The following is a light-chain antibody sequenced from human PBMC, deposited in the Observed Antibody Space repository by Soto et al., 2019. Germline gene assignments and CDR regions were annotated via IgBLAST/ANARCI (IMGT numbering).Light chain of an antibody. CDR3: QQRHMWPIT. V-gene: IGKV3-11*01. J-gene: IGKJ5*01. CDR2: DAY. CDR1: QGISSC. Sequence: TQSPSSVSASVGDRVTITCRASQGISSCLAWYLQKPGQAPRLLIYDAYNRATGIPPRFSGSGSGTDFTLTISSLEPEDSAVYYCQQRHMWPITFGQGTRLEIK.